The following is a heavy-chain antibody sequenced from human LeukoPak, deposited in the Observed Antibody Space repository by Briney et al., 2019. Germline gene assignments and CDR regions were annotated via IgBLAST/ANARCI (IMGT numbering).Heavy chain of an antibody. CDR2: ISAHNGNT. CDR3: ARRELLLWFGEGENWFDP. J-gene: IGHJ5*02. CDR1: GYTFTSYG. V-gene: IGHV1-18*01. D-gene: IGHD3-10*01. Sequence: ASVKASCKASGYTFTSYGISWVRQAPGQGLEWMGWISAHNGNTNYAQKLQGRVTMTTDTSTSTAYMELRSLRSDDTAVYYCARRELLLWFGEGENWFDPWGQGTLVTVSS.